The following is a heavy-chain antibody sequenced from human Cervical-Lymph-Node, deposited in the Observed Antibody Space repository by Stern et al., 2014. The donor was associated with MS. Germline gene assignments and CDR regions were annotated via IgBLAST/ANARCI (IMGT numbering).Heavy chain of an antibody. Sequence: VQLVQSGAEVKKPGASVKLSCTASGDILSNFSIHWVRPAPGQGLVWMGMINPNGGRTTYALTFQGRVTMTRDTSTTKVYMGLSSLRSEDTGFYYCARPLPYANWGQGTLVT. V-gene: IGHV1-46*01. D-gene: IGHD4-17*01. CDR1: GDILSNFS. CDR3: ARPLPYAN. CDR2: INPNGGRT. J-gene: IGHJ4*02.